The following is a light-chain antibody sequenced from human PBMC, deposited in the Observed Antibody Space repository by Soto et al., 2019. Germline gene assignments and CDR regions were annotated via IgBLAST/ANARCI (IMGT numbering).Light chain of an antibody. CDR1: QTVTTSQ. CDR2: AAS. Sequence: EIVMTQSPATLSVAPGERVTISCRASQTVTTSQLTWFQQKPGQAPRLLIYAASIRAAGIPDRFSGSGSGTDFTLTISRLEPEDFAVYYCQQYGSAPFTFGGGTKVEIK. V-gene: IGKV3-20*01. CDR3: QQYGSAPFT. J-gene: IGKJ4*01.